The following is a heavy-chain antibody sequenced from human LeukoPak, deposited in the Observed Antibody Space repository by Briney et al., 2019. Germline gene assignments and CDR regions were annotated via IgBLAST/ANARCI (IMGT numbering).Heavy chain of an antibody. J-gene: IGHJ6*03. CDR2: IYTSGST. D-gene: IGHD3-3*01. CDR1: GGSISSGSYY. CDR3: ARENDFWTYYYYYYMDV. V-gene: IGHV4-61*02. Sequence: PSQTLSLTCTVSGGSISSGSYYWSWIRQPAGKGLEWIGRIYTSGSTTYNPSLKSRATISVDTSKNQFSLKLSSVTAADTAVYYCARENDFWTYYYYYYMDVWGKGTTVTVSS.